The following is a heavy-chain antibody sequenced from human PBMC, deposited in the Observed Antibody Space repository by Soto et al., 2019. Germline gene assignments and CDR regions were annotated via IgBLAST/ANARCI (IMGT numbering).Heavy chain of an antibody. D-gene: IGHD3-22*01. V-gene: IGHV1-18*01. Sequence: GASVKVSCKASGYTFTSYGISWVRQAPGQGLEWMGWISAYNGNTNYAQKLQGRVTMTTDTSTSTAYMELRSLRSDDTAVYYCARDYYDSSALDAFDIWGQGTMVTVSS. CDR2: ISAYNGNT. CDR1: GYTFTSYG. CDR3: ARDYYDSSALDAFDI. J-gene: IGHJ3*02.